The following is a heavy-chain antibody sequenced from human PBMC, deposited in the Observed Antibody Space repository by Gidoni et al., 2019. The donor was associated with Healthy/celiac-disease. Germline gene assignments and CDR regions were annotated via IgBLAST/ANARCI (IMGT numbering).Heavy chain of an antibody. CDR2: IYYSGST. D-gene: IGHD6-13*01. Sequence: QLQLQESGPGLVKPSETLSLTCTVSGGSISSSSYYWGWIRQPPGKGLEWIGSIYYSGSTYYNPSLKSRVTISVDTSKNQFSLKLSSVTAADTAVYYCARHAGVIAAAGTYNWFDPWGQGTLVTVSS. CDR3: ARHAGVIAAAGTYNWFDP. CDR1: GGSISSSSYY. J-gene: IGHJ5*02. V-gene: IGHV4-39*01.